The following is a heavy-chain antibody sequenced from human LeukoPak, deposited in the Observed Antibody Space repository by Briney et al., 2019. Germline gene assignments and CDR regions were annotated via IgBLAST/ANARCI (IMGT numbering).Heavy chain of an antibody. J-gene: IGHJ4*02. D-gene: IGHD1-26*01. Sequence: GGSLRLSCAASGFTFGSYDMHWVRQTAGKSLEWDSGIGSGGDTYYPGSVKGRFTSSRENAKHSLYLQMNSLRVEDTAVYFCAKYSGSYYYPPNWDSWGQGTLVTVSS. CDR2: IGSGGDT. CDR3: AKYSGSYYYPPNWDS. CDR1: GFTFGSYD. V-gene: IGHV3-13*01.